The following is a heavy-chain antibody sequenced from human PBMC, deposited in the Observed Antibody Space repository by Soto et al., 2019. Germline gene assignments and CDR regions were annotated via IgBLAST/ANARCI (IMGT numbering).Heavy chain of an antibody. CDR3: ARGDPVILSSGYPQYNWFDP. V-gene: IGHV3-33*01. CDR2: IWYDGSNK. D-gene: IGHD3-22*01. Sequence: QVQLVESGGGVVQPGRSLRLSCAASGFTFSSYGMHWVRQAPGKGLEWVAVIWYDGSNKYYADSVKGRFTISRDNSKNTLYLQMNSLRAEDTAVYYCARGDPVILSSGYPQYNWFDPWGQGTLVTVSS. J-gene: IGHJ5*02. CDR1: GFTFSSYG.